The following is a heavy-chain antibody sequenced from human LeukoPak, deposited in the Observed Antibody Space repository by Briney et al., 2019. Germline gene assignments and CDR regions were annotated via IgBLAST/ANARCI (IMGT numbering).Heavy chain of an antibody. Sequence: PGGSLRLSCAASGFTFSSYGMHWVRQAPGKGLEWVAVISYDGSNKYYADSVKGRFTISRDNSKNTLYLQMNSLRAEDTAVYYCAKVRIGYCSSTSCHNWFDPWGQGTLVTVSS. V-gene: IGHV3-30*18. CDR3: AKVRIGYCSSTSCHNWFDP. J-gene: IGHJ5*02. D-gene: IGHD2-2*01. CDR1: GFTFSSYG. CDR2: ISYDGSNK.